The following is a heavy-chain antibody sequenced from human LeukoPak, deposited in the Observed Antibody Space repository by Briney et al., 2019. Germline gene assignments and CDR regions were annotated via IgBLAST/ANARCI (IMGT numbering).Heavy chain of an antibody. Sequence: AGGSLTLSCAASGCSFGDYGMSWVRQAPGKGLEWVASINWNGGNTGYGDSVKGRFTISRDNAKNSLYLPMNSLRAEDTALYYCARDRSWNDAYGSFDPWGQGTLVTVSS. J-gene: IGHJ5*02. D-gene: IGHD1-1*01. CDR3: ARDRSWNDAYGSFDP. CDR1: GCSFGDYG. CDR2: INWNGGNT. V-gene: IGHV3-20*04.